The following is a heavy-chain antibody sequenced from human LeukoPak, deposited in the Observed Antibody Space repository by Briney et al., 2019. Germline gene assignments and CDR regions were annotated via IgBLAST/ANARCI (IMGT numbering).Heavy chain of an antibody. D-gene: IGHD1-26*01. Sequence: GASVKVSCKASGYTFTTYAMHWVRQAPGQRLEWMGWINGGNGNTKYSQKFQGRVTITRDTSANTGYMEMISLRSEDTAVYYCSRGQWSYFIAYWGQGTLVTVS. J-gene: IGHJ4*02. CDR3: SRGQWSYFIAY. V-gene: IGHV1-3*01. CDR2: INGGNGNT. CDR1: GYTFTTYA.